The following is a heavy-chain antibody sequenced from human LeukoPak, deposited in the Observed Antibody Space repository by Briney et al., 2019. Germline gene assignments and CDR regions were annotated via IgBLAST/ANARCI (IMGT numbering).Heavy chain of an antibody. Sequence: ASVKVSCKVSGYTLTELSMHWVRQAPGKGLEWMGGFDTEDGETIYAQKFQGRVTMTEDTSTDTAYMELSSLRSEDTAVYYCATMGSGSYLLAFDIWGQGTMVTVSS. CDR2: FDTEDGET. D-gene: IGHD1-26*01. V-gene: IGHV1-24*01. CDR1: GYTLTELS. CDR3: ATMGSGSYLLAFDI. J-gene: IGHJ3*02.